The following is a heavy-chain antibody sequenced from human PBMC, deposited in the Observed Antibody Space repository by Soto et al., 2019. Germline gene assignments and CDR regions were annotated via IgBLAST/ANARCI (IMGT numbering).Heavy chain of an antibody. V-gene: IGHV3-30*18. CDR1: GFTFSSYG. CDR3: AKESAGFDY. J-gene: IGHJ4*02. CDR2: ISYDGSNK. Sequence: QVQLVESGGGVVQPGRSLRLSCAASGFTFSSYGMHWVRQAPGKGLEWVAVISYDGSNKYYADSVKGRFTISRDNSKNTRYLQMNSLRAEDTAVYYCAKESAGFDYWGQGTLVTVSS. D-gene: IGHD3-10*01.